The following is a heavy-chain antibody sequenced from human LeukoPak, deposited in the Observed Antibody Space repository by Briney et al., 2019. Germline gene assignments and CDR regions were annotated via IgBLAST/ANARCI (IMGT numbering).Heavy chain of an antibody. D-gene: IGHD6-19*01. Sequence: LGGSLRLSCAASGFTFSSYEMNWVRQAPGKGLEWVSYISSSGSTIYYADSVKGRFTISRDNAKNSLYLQMNSLRAEDTAVYYCARDLGSSGSPGGVDYWGQGTLVTVSS. CDR2: ISSSGSTI. CDR3: ARDLGSSGSPGGVDY. CDR1: GFTFSSYE. J-gene: IGHJ4*02. V-gene: IGHV3-48*03.